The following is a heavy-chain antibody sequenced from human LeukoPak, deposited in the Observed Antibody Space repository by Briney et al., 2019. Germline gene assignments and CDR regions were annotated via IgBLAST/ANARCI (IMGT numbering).Heavy chain of an antibody. CDR3: ATVTKVDFNY. J-gene: IGHJ4*02. CDR1: GFTFSSYT. CDR2: VSVEGIGR. D-gene: IGHD4-11*01. Sequence: GSLRLSCAASGFTFSSYTFYWFRQAPGKGLEWVASVSVEGIGRYFPGSVEGRFAISRDDSKKSVFLQMSNLGPEDTAVYFCATVTKVDFNYWGQGTLVTVSS. V-gene: IGHV3-30*09.